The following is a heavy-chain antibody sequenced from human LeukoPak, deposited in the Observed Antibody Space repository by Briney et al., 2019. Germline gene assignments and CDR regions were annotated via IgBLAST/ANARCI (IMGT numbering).Heavy chain of an antibody. D-gene: IGHD3-10*01. J-gene: IGHJ5*02. V-gene: IGHV3-11*01. CDR2: ISSSGSTI. CDR1: GLTFSDYY. Sequence: SGGSLRLSCAASGLTFSDYYMSWIRQAPGKGLEWVSYISSSGSTIYYADSVKGRFTISRDNAKNSLYLQMNSLRAEDTAVYYCARDATGGSGSYIWFDPWGQGTLVTVSS. CDR3: ARDATGGSGSYIWFDP.